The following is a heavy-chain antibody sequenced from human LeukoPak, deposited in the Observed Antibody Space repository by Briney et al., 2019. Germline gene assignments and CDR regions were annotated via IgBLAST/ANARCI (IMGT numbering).Heavy chain of an antibody. Sequence: ASETLSPTCTVSGGSISSYYWSWIRQPPGKGLEWIGYIYYSGSTNYNPSLKSRVTISVDTSKNQFSLKLSSVTAADTAVYYCARGEEPEAFDIWGQGTMVTVSS. D-gene: IGHD1-26*01. CDR1: GGSISSYY. J-gene: IGHJ3*02. V-gene: IGHV4-59*01. CDR2: IYYSGST. CDR3: ARGEEPEAFDI.